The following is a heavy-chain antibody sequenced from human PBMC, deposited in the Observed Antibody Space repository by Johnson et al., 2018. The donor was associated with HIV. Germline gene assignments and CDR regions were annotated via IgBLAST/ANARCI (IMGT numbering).Heavy chain of an antibody. V-gene: IGHV3-23*04. CDR1: GFTFSSYA. J-gene: IGHJ3*02. D-gene: IGHD3-3*01. CDR2: ISGSGGGT. CDR3: AQGISSAIFAVVPSALSI. Sequence: VQLVESGGGLVQPGGSLRLSCAASGFTFSSYAMSWVRQAPGKGLEWVSSISGSGGGTYYADSVKGRFTISRDNSKNTLYLQMNSQSAEDTAVYYCAQGISSAIFAVVPSALSIWSQVVMVTFCS.